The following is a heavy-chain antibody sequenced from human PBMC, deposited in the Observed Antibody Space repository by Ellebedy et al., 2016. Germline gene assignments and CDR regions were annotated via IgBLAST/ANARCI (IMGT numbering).Heavy chain of an antibody. J-gene: IGHJ4*02. Sequence: GESLKISCAVSGFSFSTSWMTWVRQAPGKGLQWVANINQDGSEIYYVDSVKGRFTISRDNATLYLQMNSLKAEDTAIYYCAGVHYCSSTTCNGPFDYWGQGTLVAVSS. CDR3: AGVHYCSSTTCNGPFDY. CDR2: INQDGSEI. D-gene: IGHD2-2*01. V-gene: IGHV3-7*03. CDR1: GFSFSTSW.